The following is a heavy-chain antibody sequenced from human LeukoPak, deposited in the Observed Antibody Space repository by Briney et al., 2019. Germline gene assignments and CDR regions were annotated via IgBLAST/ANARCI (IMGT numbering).Heavy chain of an antibody. CDR2: INPSGGST. Sequence: GASVKVSCKASGYTFTSYYMHGVRQAPGQGLEWMGIINPSGGSTSYAQKFQGRVTMTRDTSTSTVYMELSSLRSEDTAVYYCARDLPSYGSGSYYPSYYFDYWGQGTLVTVSS. J-gene: IGHJ4*02. V-gene: IGHV1-46*01. D-gene: IGHD3-10*01. CDR3: ARDLPSYGSGSYYPSYYFDY. CDR1: GYTFTSYY.